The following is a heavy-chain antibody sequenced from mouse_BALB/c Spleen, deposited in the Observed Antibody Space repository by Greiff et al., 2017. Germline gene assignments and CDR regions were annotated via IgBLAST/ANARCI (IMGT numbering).Heavy chain of an antibody. Sequence: EVQLVESGPGLVKPSQSLSLTCTVTGYSITSDYAWNWIRQFPGNKLEWMGYISYSGSTSYNPSLKSRISITRDTSKNQFFLQLNSVTTEDTATYYCAREGNWDGGYYAMDYWGQGTSVTVSS. CDR2: ISYSGST. J-gene: IGHJ4*01. CDR1: GYSITSDYA. V-gene: IGHV3-2*02. D-gene: IGHD4-1*01. CDR3: AREGNWDGGYYAMDY.